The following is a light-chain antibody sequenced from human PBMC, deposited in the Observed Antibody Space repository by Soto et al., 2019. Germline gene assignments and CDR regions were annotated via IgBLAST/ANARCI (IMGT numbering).Light chain of an antibody. J-gene: IGLJ1*01. CDR3: CSYAGSSTPYV. V-gene: IGLV2-23*02. CDR2: EVS. Sequence: QSVLTQPASVSGSPGQSITISCTGTSSDVGSYNLVSWYQQHPGKAPKLMIYEVSKRPSGVSNRFSGSKSGNTASLTISGLQAXDEADYYCCSYAGSSTPYVFGTGTKVTVL. CDR1: SSDVGSYNL.